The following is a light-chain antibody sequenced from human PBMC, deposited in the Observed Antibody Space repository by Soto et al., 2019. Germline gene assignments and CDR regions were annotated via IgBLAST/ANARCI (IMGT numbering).Light chain of an antibody. V-gene: IGKV3-11*01. CDR2: LAS. J-gene: IGKJ5*01. CDR1: QAVNTR. Sequence: EIVLTQSPGTLSSFPGDRVTLSCRASQAVNTRLAWYQHKPGQAPRLLIYLASNRAAGVPARFSGSGSETDFTLTISNVEPEDFGVYYCHQRESWPPITFGKGTRLEIK. CDR3: HQRESWPPIT.